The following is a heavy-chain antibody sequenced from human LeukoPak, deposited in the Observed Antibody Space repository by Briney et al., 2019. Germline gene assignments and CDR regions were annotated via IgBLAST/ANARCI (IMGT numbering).Heavy chain of an antibody. Sequence: SETLSLACTVSGGSISSSSYYWAWIRQPPGKGLEWIGSIYYSGSTSYYPSLKSRVTISVDTSKNRFSVKLSSVTAADTAVYYCVRTNSGGFDYWGQGTLVTVSS. V-gene: IGHV4-39*01. J-gene: IGHJ4*02. D-gene: IGHD2-15*01. CDR2: IYYSGST. CDR3: VRTNSGGFDY. CDR1: GGSISSSSYY.